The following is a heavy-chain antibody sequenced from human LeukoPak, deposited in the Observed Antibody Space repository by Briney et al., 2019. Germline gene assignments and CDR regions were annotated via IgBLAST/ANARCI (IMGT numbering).Heavy chain of an antibody. J-gene: IGHJ4*02. Sequence: PGGSLRLSCAASGFTFSSYAMSWVRQAPGKGLEWVSAISGSGGSTYYADSVKGRFPISRDNSKNTLYLQMNSLRGEDTAVYYCARGVQGFYYFDYWGQGTLVTVSS. D-gene: IGHD3/OR15-3a*01. V-gene: IGHV3-23*01. CDR2: ISGSGGST. CDR3: ARGVQGFYYFDY. CDR1: GFTFSSYA.